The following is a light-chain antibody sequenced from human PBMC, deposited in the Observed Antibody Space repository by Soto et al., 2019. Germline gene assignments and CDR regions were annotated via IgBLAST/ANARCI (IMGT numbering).Light chain of an antibody. J-gene: IGLJ1*01. CDR2: DVS. Sequence: QSALTQPASVSGSPGQSITISCTGTSSDVGGYNYVSWYQQHPGKAPKLMIYDVSNRPSGVSNRFSGSKSGNTASLTISELLAEHDTDYYCSSYTSSSTALYVIGTGT. CDR3: SSYTSSSTALYV. CDR1: SSDVGGYNY. V-gene: IGLV2-14*01.